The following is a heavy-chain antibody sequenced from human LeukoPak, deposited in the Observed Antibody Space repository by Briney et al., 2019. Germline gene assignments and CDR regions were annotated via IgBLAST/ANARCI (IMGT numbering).Heavy chain of an antibody. J-gene: IGHJ6*02. V-gene: IGHV3-11*01. CDR3: ARDRLSSGYYGSVYYYGMDV. CDR1: GFTFSDYY. CDR2: ISSSGSTI. D-gene: IGHD3-10*01. Sequence: GGSLRLSCAASGFTFSDYYMSWIRQAPGKGLEWVSYISSSGSTIYYADSVKGRFTISRDNAKNSLYLQMNSLGAEDTAVYYCARDRLSSGYYGSVYYYGMDVWGQGTTVTVSS.